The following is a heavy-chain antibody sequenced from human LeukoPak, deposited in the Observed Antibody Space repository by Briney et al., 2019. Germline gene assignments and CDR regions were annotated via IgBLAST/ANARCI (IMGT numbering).Heavy chain of an antibody. J-gene: IGHJ4*02. D-gene: IGHD1-26*01. CDR3: ARGPGSGTYWAFDY. Sequence: SETLSLTCTVSGGSISSYNWSWIRQPPGKGRAWIGYIYYSGTTSYNPSLKSRVTISVDTSKNQFSLKLSSVTAGDTAVYYCARGPGSGTYWAFDYWGQGTLVTVSS. CDR2: IYYSGTT. V-gene: IGHV4-59*01. CDR1: GGSISSYN.